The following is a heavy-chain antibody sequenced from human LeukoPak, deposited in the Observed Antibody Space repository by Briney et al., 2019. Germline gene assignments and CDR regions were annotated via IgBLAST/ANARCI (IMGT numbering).Heavy chain of an antibody. J-gene: IGHJ4*02. D-gene: IGHD3-22*01. CDR2: ISSSSSYI. V-gene: IGHV3-21*01. CDR3: ARVPGYDSSGYFDY. Sequence: GGSLRLSCAASGFTFSSYSMNWVRQAPGKGLEWVSSISSSSSYIYYADSVKGRFTISRDNSKNTLYLQMNSLRAEDTAVYCCARVPGYDSSGYFDYWGQGTLVTVSS. CDR1: GFTFSSYS.